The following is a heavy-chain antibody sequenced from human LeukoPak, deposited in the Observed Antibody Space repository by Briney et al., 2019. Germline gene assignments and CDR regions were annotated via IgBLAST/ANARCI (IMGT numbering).Heavy chain of an antibody. CDR3: SRDQTPYY. Sequence: PGGSLRLSCTASGFTFGDYAMTWVRQAPGKGLEWVGFIASETYGGTAEYAASVKGRFTISRDDSKSIAYLQMNSLKTEDTAVYFCSRDQTPYYWGQGTLVTVSS. V-gene: IGHV3-49*04. CDR1: GFTFGDYA. J-gene: IGHJ4*02. CDR2: IASETYGGTA.